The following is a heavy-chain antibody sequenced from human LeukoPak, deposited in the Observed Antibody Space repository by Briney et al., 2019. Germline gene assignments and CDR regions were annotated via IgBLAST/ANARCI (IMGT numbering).Heavy chain of an antibody. V-gene: IGHV3-15*01. CDR2: IKSKTDGGTT. D-gene: IGHD3-22*01. J-gene: IGHJ4*02. Sequence: GGSLRLSCAASGFTFSNAWMSWVRQAPGKGLEWVGRIKSKTDGGTTDYAAPVKGRFTISRDDSKNTLYLQMNSLKTEDTAVYYCTTEGGIVVDQYYFDYWGQGTLVTVSS. CDR3: TTEGGIVVDQYYFDY. CDR1: GFTFSNAW.